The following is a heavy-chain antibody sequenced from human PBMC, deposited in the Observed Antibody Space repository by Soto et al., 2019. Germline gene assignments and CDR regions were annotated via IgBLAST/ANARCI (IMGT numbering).Heavy chain of an antibody. CDR2: ISYDGSNK. Sequence: GGSLRLSCAASGFTFSTYGMHWVRQAPGKGLEWVAAISYDGSNKYYGDSVKGRFTISRDNSKNTLYLQMNSLRPEDTAVYYCAKDQGWLRYIFDYWGRGTLVTVSS. D-gene: IGHD5-12*01. J-gene: IGHJ4*02. V-gene: IGHV3-30*18. CDR1: GFTFSTYG. CDR3: AKDQGWLRYIFDY.